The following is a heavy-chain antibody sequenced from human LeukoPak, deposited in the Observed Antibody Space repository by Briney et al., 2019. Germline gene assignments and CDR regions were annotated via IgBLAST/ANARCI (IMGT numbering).Heavy chain of an antibody. CDR1: GFTFSDYY. CDR2: ISSSSSYT. J-gene: IGHJ4*02. Sequence: GGSLRLSCAASGFTFSDYYMSWIRQAPGKGLEWVSYISSSSSYTNYADSVKGRFTISRDNAKNSLYLQMNSLRAEDTAVYYCARDGAVVPRFDAAAGFDYWGQGTLATVSS. D-gene: IGHD2-2*01. CDR3: ARDGAVVPRFDAAAGFDY. V-gene: IGHV3-11*06.